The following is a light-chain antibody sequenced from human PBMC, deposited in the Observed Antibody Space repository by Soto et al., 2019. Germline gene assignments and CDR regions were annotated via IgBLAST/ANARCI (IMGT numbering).Light chain of an antibody. CDR1: QSVSSY. CDR3: QQYGSSLT. Sequence: EIVLTQSPATLSLSPGARATLSCRASQSVSSYLAWYQQKPGQAPRLLIYDASNRATGIPARFSGSGSGTDFTLTISSLEPEDFAVYYCQQYGSSLTFGQGTRLEIK. V-gene: IGKV3-11*01. CDR2: DAS. J-gene: IGKJ5*01.